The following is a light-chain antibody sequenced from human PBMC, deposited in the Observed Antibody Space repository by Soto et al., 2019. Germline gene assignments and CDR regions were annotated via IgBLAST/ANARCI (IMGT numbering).Light chain of an antibody. V-gene: IGKV1-8*01. CDR3: QQDYSYPWT. CDR1: QGISSY. J-gene: IGKJ1*01. Sequence: AIRMTQSPSSLSASTGDRVTITCRASQGISSYLAWYQQKPGKAPKLLIYAASTLQSGVPSRFSGSGSGTDFTLTISCLQSEDFATYSCQQDYSYPWTFGQGTKVEIK. CDR2: AAS.